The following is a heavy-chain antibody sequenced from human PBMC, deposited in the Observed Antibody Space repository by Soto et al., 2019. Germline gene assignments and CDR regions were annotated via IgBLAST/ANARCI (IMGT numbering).Heavy chain of an antibody. CDR3: ARQPKPNLANWGSWPVWYFDL. V-gene: IGHV4-39*01. CDR2: IYYSGST. D-gene: IGHD7-27*01. CDR1: GGSISSSSYY. Sequence: SETLSLTCTVSGGSISSSSYYWGWIRQPPGKGLEWIGSIYYSGSTYYNPSLKSRVTISVDTSKNQFSLKLSAVTAADTAVYYCARQPKPNLANWGSWPVWYFDLWGRGTLVTVSS. J-gene: IGHJ2*01.